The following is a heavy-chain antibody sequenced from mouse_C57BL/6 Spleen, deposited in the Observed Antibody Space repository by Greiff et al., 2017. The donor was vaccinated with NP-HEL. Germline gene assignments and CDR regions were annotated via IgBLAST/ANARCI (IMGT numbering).Heavy chain of an antibody. D-gene: IGHD2-4*01. V-gene: IGHV2-6-1*01. CDR2: IWSDGST. CDR3: ARQEIYYDYDEGFAY. Sequence: QVQLKESGPGLVAPSQSLSITCTVSGFSLTSYGVHWVRQPPGKGLEWLVVIWSDGSTTYNSALKSRLSISKDNSKSQVFLKMNSLQTDDTAMYYCARQEIYYDYDEGFAYWGQGTLVTVSA. CDR1: GFSLTSYG. J-gene: IGHJ3*01.